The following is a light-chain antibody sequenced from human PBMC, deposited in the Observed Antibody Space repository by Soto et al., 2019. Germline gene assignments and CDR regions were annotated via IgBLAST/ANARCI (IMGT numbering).Light chain of an antibody. CDR3: AAWDDDMNGPL. V-gene: IGLV2-8*01. J-gene: IGLJ2*01. CDR1: SSDVGGYNY. Sequence: QSALTQPPSASGSPGQSVAISCTGTSSDVGGYNYVSWYQQHPGKAPKLMIYEVNKRPSGVPDRFSGSKSGNTASLTVSGLQAEDEADYYCAAWDDDMNGPLFGGGTKLTVL. CDR2: EVN.